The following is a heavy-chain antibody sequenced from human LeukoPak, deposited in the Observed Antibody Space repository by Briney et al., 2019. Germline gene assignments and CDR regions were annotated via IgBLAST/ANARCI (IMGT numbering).Heavy chain of an antibody. D-gene: IGHD5-18*01. V-gene: IGHV1-69*04. CDR2: IIPILGIA. J-gene: IGHJ4*02. Sequence: SVKVSCKASGGTFSSYAITWVRQAPGQGLEWMGRIIPILGIANYAQKFQGRVTITADKSTSTAYMELSSLRSEDTAVYYCARVDTAMVIDYWGQGTLVTVSS. CDR1: GGTFSSYA. CDR3: ARVDTAMVIDY.